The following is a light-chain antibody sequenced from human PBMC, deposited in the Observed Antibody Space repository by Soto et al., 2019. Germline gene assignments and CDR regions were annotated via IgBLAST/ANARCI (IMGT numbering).Light chain of an antibody. CDR2: DAY. CDR1: QSVSDN. V-gene: IGKV3-11*01. J-gene: IGKJ5*01. Sequence: EIVMTQSPATLSVSPGKRVTLSCRASQSVSDNLAWYQQKPGQAPRLLIYDAYNRATGIPPRFSGSGSGTDFTLTISSLEPEDSAVYYCQQRSNWPPSITFGQGTRLEIK. CDR3: QQRSNWPPSIT.